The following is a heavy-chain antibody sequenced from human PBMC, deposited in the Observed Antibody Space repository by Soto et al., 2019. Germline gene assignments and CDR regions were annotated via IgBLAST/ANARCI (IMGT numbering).Heavy chain of an antibody. Sequence: SETLSLTCTVSGGSISSGDYYWSWIRQPPGKGLEWIGYIYYSGSTYYNPSLKSRVTISVDTSKNQFSLKLSSVTAVDTAVYYCARARGARYFDYWGQGTLVTVSS. CDR3: ARARGARYFDY. CDR2: IYYSGST. CDR1: GGSISSGDYY. V-gene: IGHV4-30-4*01. D-gene: IGHD2-15*01. J-gene: IGHJ4*02.